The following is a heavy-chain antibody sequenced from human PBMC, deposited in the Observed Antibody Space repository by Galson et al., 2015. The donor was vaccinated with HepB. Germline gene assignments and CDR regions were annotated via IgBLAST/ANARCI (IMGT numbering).Heavy chain of an antibody. CDR2: ISYDGSNK. J-gene: IGHJ4*02. Sequence: SLRLSCAASGFTFSSYGMHWVRQAPGKGLEWVAVISYDGSNKYYADSVKGRFTISRDNSKNTLYLQMNSLRPEDTAAYYCARVYLPSNPSPFDCWGQGTLVTVSS. D-gene: IGHD2-8*01. V-gene: IGHV3-30*03. CDR1: GFTFSSYG. CDR3: ARVYLPSNPSPFDC.